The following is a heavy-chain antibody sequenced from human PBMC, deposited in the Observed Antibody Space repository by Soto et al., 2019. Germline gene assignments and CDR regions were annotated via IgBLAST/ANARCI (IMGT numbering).Heavy chain of an antibody. D-gene: IGHD3-22*01. CDR2: ISSGGSTI. CDR1: GFTFSSYE. V-gene: IGHV3-48*03. J-gene: IGHJ5*02. Sequence: GGSLRLSCAASGFTFSSYEMNWDRQAPGKGLEWVSYISSGGSTIYYADSVKGRFTISRDNAKNSLYLQMNSLRAEDTAVYYCARARATYYYDSSGYYHHWGQGTLVTVSS. CDR3: ARARATYYYDSSGYYHH.